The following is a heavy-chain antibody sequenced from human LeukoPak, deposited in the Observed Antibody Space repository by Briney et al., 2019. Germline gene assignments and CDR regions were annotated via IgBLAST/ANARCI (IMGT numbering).Heavy chain of an antibody. CDR3: ASPGIVAAGTDRGFDY. CDR1: GGSISSGGYC. J-gene: IGHJ4*02. Sequence: SETLSLTCTVSGGSISSGGYCWSWIRQHPGKGLEWIGYIYYSGSTNYNPSLKSRVTISVDTSKNQFSLRLSSVTAADTAVYYCASPGIVAAGTDRGFDYWGQGTLVTVSS. CDR2: IYYSGST. D-gene: IGHD6-13*01. V-gene: IGHV4-61*08.